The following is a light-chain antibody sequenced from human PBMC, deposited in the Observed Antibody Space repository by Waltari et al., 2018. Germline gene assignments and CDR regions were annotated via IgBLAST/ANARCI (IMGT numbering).Light chain of an antibody. J-gene: IGKJ2*01. CDR2: DTS. Sequence: EIVMTQSPATLSMSPGERATLSCMASQSISTNLAWYQQRPGQAPRLLYDTSTRATGIPVKFSGSGSGTEFTLTISDLQPEDFAVYYCQQYNNWPPLYTFGQGTKLDIK. CDR1: QSISTN. V-gene: IGKV3-15*01. CDR3: QQYNNWPPLYT.